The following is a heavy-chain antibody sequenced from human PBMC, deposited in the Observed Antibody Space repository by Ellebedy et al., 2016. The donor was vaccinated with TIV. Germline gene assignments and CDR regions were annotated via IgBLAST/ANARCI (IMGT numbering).Heavy chain of an antibody. V-gene: IGHV4-34*01. CDR2: INHSGST. J-gene: IGHJ6*02. CDR1: GGSFSGYY. Sequence: SETLSLTXAVYGGSFSGYYWSWIRQPPGKGLEWIGEINHSGSTNYNPSLKSRVTISVDTSKNQFSLKLSSVTAADTAVYYCARQVIVVVPVAITQITYYYYGMDVWGQGTTVTVSS. CDR3: ARQVIVVVPVAITQITYYYYGMDV. D-gene: IGHD2-2*02.